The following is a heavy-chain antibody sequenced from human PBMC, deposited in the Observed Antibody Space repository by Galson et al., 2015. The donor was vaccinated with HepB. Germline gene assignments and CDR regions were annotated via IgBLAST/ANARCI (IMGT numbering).Heavy chain of an antibody. CDR2: INRDSSII. CDR1: GFTFSSYG. J-gene: IGHJ6*02. V-gene: IGHV3-48*01. CDR3: ARGCSSTSCYV. D-gene: IGHD2-2*01. Sequence: LRLSCAASGFTFSSYGMNWVRQAPGKGLEWVSYINRDSSIINYADSVKGRFTISGDNAKNSLYLQMNSLRGDDTAVYYCARGCSSTSCYVWGQGTTVTVSS.